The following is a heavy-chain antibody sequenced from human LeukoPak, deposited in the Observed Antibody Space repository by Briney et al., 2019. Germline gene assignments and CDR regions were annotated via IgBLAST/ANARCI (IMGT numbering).Heavy chain of an antibody. CDR2: INPNSGGT. J-gene: IGHJ6*02. CDR1: GYTFTGYY. D-gene: IGHD2-2*01. CDR3: ARDSGGYCSSTSCASYGMDV. Sequence: ASVKVSCKASGYTFTGYYMHWVRQAPGQGLEWMGWINPNSGGTNYAQKFQGRVTTTRDTSISTAYMELSRLRSDDTAVYYCARDSGGYCSSTSCASYGMDVWGQGTTVTVSS. V-gene: IGHV1-2*02.